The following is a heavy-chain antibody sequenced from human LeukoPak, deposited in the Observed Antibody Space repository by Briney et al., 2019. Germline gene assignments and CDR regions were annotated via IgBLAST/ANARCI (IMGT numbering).Heavy chain of an antibody. CDR1: GFTFDDYA. J-gene: IGHJ3*02. V-gene: IGHV3-9*01. Sequence: PGGSLRLSCAASGFTFDDYAMHWVRQAPGKGLEWVSGISWNSGSIGYADSVKGRFTISRDNAKNSLYLQMNSLRAEDTALYYCAKDHGSGSYSPGDAFDIWGQGTMVTVSS. CDR3: AKDHGSGSYSPGDAFDI. D-gene: IGHD1-26*01. CDR2: ISWNSGSI.